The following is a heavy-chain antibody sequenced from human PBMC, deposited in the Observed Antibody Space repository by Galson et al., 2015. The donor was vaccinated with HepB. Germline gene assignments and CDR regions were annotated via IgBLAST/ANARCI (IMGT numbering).Heavy chain of an antibody. CDR2: IWYDGSNI. J-gene: IGHJ4*02. V-gene: IGHV3-33*03. Sequence: SLRLSCAASGFIFRSFGMHWVRQAPGKGLEWVAVIWYDGSNIYYADSVKGRFTISRDTSKNTLYLQMNSLRAEDTAVYYCAKEALPDYGGITGFESWGQGTLVTGSS. CDR3: AKEALPDYGGITGFES. CDR1: GFIFRSFG. D-gene: IGHD4-23*01.